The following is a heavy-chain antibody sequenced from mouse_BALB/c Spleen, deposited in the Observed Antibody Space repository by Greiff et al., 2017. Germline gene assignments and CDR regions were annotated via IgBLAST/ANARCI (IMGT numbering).Heavy chain of an antibody. J-gene: IGHJ1*01. D-gene: IGHD2-2*01. Sequence: QVQLKESGPELVKPGASVRISCKASGYTFTSYYIHWVKQRPGQGLEWIGWIYPGNVNTKYNEKFKSKATLTADKSSSTAYMQLSSLTSEDSAVYFCARLDDGYDRYFDVWGAGTTVTVSS. CDR1: GYTFTSYY. CDR3: ARLDDGYDRYFDV. CDR2: IYPGNVNT. V-gene: IGHV1S56*01.